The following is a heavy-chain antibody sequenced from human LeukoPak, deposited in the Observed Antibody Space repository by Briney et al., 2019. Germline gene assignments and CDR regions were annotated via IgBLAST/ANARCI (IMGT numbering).Heavy chain of an antibody. CDR1: SGSIRNSNYY. J-gene: IGHJ5*02. D-gene: IGHD2-15*01. CDR2: IYHSGSS. Sequence: SETLSLTCTVSSGSIRNSNYYWGWLRQPPGKGLVWFGSIYHSGSSYYNPSLKSRVTISVDTSKNQFSLKLRSVTAADTALYYCARKMTDYPFCNGGNCYTQNWLDPWGQGTLVTVS. CDR3: ARKMTDYPFCNGGNCYTQNWLDP. V-gene: IGHV4-39*07.